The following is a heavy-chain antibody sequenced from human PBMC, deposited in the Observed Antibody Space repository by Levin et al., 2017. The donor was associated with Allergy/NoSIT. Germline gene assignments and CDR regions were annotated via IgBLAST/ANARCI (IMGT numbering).Heavy chain of an antibody. J-gene: IGHJ6*02. V-gene: IGHV3-30*18. CDR3: AKETAGTTRLGRYGVDV. CDR1: GFIFSNYG. Sequence: GGSLRLSCAASGFIFSNYGMHWVRQAPGKGLKWVALISYDESNKYYADSVKGRFTISRDVSKNTLYLQMNSLRAEDTAVYYCAKETAGTTRLGRYGVDVWGQGTTVIVSS. CDR2: ISYDESNK. D-gene: IGHD1-1*01.